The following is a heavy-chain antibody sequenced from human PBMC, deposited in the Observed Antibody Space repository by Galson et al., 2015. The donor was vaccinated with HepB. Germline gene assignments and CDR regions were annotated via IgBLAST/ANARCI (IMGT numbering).Heavy chain of an antibody. CDR2: IKQDGSEK. J-gene: IGHJ6*02. CDR1: GFTFSSYW. Sequence: SLRLSCAASGFTFSSYWMSWVRQAPGKGLEWVANIKQDGSEKYYVDSVKGRFTISRDNAKNSLYLQMNSLRAEDTAVYYCASGPSMVRGVKDYYYGMDVWGQGTTVTVSS. V-gene: IGHV3-7*03. CDR3: ASGPSMVRGVKDYYYGMDV. D-gene: IGHD3-10*01.